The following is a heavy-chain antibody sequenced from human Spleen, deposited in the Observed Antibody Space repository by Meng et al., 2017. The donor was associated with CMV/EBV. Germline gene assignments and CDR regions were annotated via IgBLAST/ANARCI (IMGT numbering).Heavy chain of an antibody. CDR2: LSSSSSTI. Sequence: GESLKISCVASGFTFSSYSMNWVRQAPGKGLEWVSYLSSSSSTIRYANSVKGRFTISRDNAKNSLYLQMNSLRAEDTAVYYCARDLAQVVPAAPLFDPWGQGTLVTVSS. V-gene: IGHV3-48*04. D-gene: IGHD2-2*01. J-gene: IGHJ5*02. CDR3: ARDLAQVVPAAPLFDP. CDR1: GFTFSSYS.